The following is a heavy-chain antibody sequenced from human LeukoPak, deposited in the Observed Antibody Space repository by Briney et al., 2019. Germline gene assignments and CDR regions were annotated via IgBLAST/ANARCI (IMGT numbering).Heavy chain of an antibody. Sequence: GGSLRLSCAASGFIFSNDAMSWVRQAPGKGLEWVSAISGSGGSTYFADSVKGRFTISRDNSKNTLYLQMNSLRAEDTAVYYCAKDLEGNYYENYDAFDIWGQGTMVTVSS. CDR1: GFIFSNDA. J-gene: IGHJ3*02. V-gene: IGHV3-23*01. CDR2: ISGSGGST. CDR3: AKDLEGNYYENYDAFDI. D-gene: IGHD1-26*01.